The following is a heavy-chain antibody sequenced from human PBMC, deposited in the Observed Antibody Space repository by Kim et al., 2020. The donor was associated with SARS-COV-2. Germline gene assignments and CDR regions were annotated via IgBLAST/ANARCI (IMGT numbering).Heavy chain of an antibody. V-gene: IGHV3-43*01. D-gene: IGHD3-9*01. CDR2: ISWDGGST. J-gene: IGHJ6*02. Sequence: GGSLRLSCAASGFTFDDYTMHWVRQAPGKGLEWVSLISWDGGSTYYADSVKGRFTISRDNSKNSLYLQMNSLRTEDTALYYCAKDHAEKLRYFDWGYGRDVWGQGTTVTVSS. CDR3: AKDHAEKLRYFDWGYGRDV. CDR1: GFTFDDYT.